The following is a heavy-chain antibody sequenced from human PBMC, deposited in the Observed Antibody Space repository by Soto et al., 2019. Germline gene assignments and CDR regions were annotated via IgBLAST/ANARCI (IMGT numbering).Heavy chain of an antibody. D-gene: IGHD5-18*01. J-gene: IGHJ4*02. Sequence: GSLRLSCAASGFTFSSYAMHCARQAPGKGLEWVAVISYDGSNKYYADSVKGRFTISRDNSKNTLYLQMNSLRAEDTAVYYCARDGRYSYGGYYFDYWGQGTLVTVS. CDR2: ISYDGSNK. CDR3: ARDGRYSYGGYYFDY. CDR1: GFTFSSYA. V-gene: IGHV3-30-3*01.